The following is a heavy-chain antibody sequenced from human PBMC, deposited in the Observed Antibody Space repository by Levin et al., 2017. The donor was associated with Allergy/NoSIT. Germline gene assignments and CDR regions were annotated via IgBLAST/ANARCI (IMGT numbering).Heavy chain of an antibody. Sequence: PSETLSLTCTVSGGSISNYYWSWIRQPPGKGLEWIGYIYYSGSTNYNPSLKSRVTISVDTSKNQFSLKLSSVTAADTAVYYCARDGGMTFFDYWGQGTLVTVSS. CDR2: IYYSGST. J-gene: IGHJ4*02. V-gene: IGHV4-59*01. CDR1: GGSISNYY. D-gene: IGHD3-16*01. CDR3: ARDGGMTFFDY.